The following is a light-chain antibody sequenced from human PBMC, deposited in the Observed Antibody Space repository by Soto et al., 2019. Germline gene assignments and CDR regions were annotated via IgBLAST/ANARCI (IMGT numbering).Light chain of an antibody. CDR3: SSYTSGSTPYV. V-gene: IGLV2-14*01. CDR2: EVR. CDR1: SSDVGGYTY. J-gene: IGLJ1*01. Sequence: QSALTQPASVSGSPGQSITISCTGTSSDVGGYTYVSWYQQHPGKAPKLMIYEVRNRPSGVSHRFSGSKSGNTASLTISGLQAEDEADYYCSSYTSGSTPYVFGTGTKVTVL.